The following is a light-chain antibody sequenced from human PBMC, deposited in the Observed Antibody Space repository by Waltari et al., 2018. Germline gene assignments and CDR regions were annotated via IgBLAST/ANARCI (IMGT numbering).Light chain of an antibody. J-gene: IGLJ1*01. V-gene: IGLV1-44*01. Sequence: QSVLTQPPSASGTPGQRVTISCSGSTSNIESNTVTWYQHFPGTAPKLFIYRNNRRPSGVPDRFSASKSGTSASLAISGLQSEDEADYYCSAWDDSLNGYVFGSGTKVTVL. CDR2: RNN. CDR3: SAWDDSLNGYV. CDR1: TSNIESNT.